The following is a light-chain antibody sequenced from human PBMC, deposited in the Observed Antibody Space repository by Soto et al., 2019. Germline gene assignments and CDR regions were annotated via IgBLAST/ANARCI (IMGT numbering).Light chain of an antibody. J-gene: IGKJ1*01. CDR3: QQYRSWPRT. Sequence: EIVLTRSSATLSVSPGGGVVLSCRASQSVDINLAWYQQKPGQAPRLLIYGASTRATDMPGRFSGRGAGAEFTLTITSLQSGDFAVYYCQQYRSWPRTFGQGTKVDIK. V-gene: IGKV3-15*01. CDR1: QSVDIN. CDR2: GAS.